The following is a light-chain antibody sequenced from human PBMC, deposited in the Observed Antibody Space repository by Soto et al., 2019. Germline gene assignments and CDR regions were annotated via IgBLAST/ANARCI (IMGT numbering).Light chain of an antibody. Sequence: IVLTQSPGTLSLSPGEGATLSCRASQSVNNNYLAWYQQKPGQAPRLLIYGASSRATGIPDRFSGSGSGTDFTLTISRLEPEDFAVYYCQQYGSSQYTFGQGTKLEIK. V-gene: IGKV3-20*01. CDR1: QSVNNNY. CDR3: QQYGSSQYT. CDR2: GAS. J-gene: IGKJ2*01.